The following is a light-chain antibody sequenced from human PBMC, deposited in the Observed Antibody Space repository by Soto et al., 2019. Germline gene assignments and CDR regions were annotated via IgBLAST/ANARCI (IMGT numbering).Light chain of an antibody. V-gene: IGKV3-15*01. CDR1: QSVNSN. J-gene: IGKJ4*01. CDR2: GAS. Sequence: EIVMTQSPATLSVSPGERATLSCRASQSVNSNLAWYRQKPGQAPRLLIYGASTRATGIPARFSGSGSGTEFTHTINSLQSEVFAVYYCQQYNEWPPLTFGGGTKVEIK. CDR3: QQYNEWPPLT.